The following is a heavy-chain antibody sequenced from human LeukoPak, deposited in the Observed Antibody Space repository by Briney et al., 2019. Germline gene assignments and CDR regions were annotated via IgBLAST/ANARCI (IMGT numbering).Heavy chain of an antibody. CDR2: INPSGGST. CDR1: GYTFTSYY. CDR3: ARDLGPYYDILTGLDY. D-gene: IGHD3-9*01. V-gene: IGHV1-46*01. Sequence: ASVKVSCKASGYTFTSYYMHWVRQAPGQGLEWMGIINPSGGSTSYAQKFQGRVTMTRDTSTSTVYMELSSLRPEDTAVYYCARDLGPYYDILTGLDYWGQGTLVTVSS. J-gene: IGHJ4*02.